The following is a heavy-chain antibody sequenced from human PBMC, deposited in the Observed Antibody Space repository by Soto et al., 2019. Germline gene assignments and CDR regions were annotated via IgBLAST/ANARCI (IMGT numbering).Heavy chain of an antibody. Sequence: EVQLLESGGGLVQPGGSLRLSCAASGFTFSSYAMSWVRQAPGKGLEWVSAISGSGGGTYYADSMKGRFTISSDNSKNTLYLQMNSLRAEDTAVYYCAKSDEAYYYGMDVWGQGTTVTVSS. V-gene: IGHV3-23*01. CDR1: GFTFSSYA. CDR2: ISGSGGGT. J-gene: IGHJ6*02. CDR3: AKSDEAYYYGMDV.